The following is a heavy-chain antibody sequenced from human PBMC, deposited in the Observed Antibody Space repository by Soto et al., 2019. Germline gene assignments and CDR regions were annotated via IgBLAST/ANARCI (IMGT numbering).Heavy chain of an antibody. CDR1: GFTFSSYA. D-gene: IGHD6-13*01. V-gene: IGHV3-23*01. CDR3: AKAADTGIAAAGSASNWFDP. Sequence: HPGGSLRLSCAASGFTFSSYAMSWVRQAPGKGLEWVSAISGSGGSTYYADSVKGRFTISRDNSKNTLYLQMNSLRAEDTAVYYCAKAADTGIAAAGSASNWFDPWGQGTLVTVSS. J-gene: IGHJ5*02. CDR2: ISGSGGST.